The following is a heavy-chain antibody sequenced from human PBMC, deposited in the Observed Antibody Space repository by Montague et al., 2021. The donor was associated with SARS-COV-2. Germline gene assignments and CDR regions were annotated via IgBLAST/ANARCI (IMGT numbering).Heavy chain of an antibody. CDR3: ARHARGEGYTSWFDS. J-gene: IGHJ5*01. V-gene: IGHV4-61*01. CDR1: GASVSRGSSY. D-gene: IGHD5-24*01. CDR2: IHYTGST. Sequence: SETLSLTCTVSGASVSRGSSYWSWIRQPPGKGLEWIGYIHYTGSTNYNSSLKSRLTISVDTSTNQFSLKLSSVTAADTAVYYCARHARGEGYTSWFDSWGQGTLVTVSS.